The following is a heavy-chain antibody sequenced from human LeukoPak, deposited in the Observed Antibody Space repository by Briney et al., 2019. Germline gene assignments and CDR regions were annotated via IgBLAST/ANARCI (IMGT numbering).Heavy chain of an antibody. V-gene: IGHV4-4*08. CDR2: IANGAT. Sequence: PSETLSLTCTVAGGGISTYYWNWIRQTPGKGLESVGHIANGATDYNPSLKSRAIISVDTSKNQISLRLTSVTAADTAVYHCARDKAHSYGYYFDPWGPGTQVLVSS. CDR1: GGGISTYY. D-gene: IGHD3-10*01. CDR3: ARDKAHSYGYYFDP. J-gene: IGHJ4*02.